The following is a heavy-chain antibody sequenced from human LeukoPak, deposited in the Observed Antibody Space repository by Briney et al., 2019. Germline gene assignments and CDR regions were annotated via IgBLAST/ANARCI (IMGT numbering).Heavy chain of an antibody. CDR1: GFTFSSYA. D-gene: IGHD1-26*01. CDR2: ISGSGGST. CDR3: AVGSYLGRNFDY. Sequence: PGGSLRLSCAASGFTFSSYAMSWVRQAPGKGLEWVSAISGSGGSTYYADSVKGRFTIPRDNSKNTLYLQMNSLRAEDTAVYYSAVGSYLGRNFDYWGQGTLVTVSS. V-gene: IGHV3-23*01. J-gene: IGHJ4*02.